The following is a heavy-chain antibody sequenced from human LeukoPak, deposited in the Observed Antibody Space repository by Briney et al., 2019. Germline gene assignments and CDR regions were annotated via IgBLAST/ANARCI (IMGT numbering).Heavy chain of an antibody. V-gene: IGHV4-34*01. D-gene: IGHD6-19*01. CDR2: INHSGST. J-gene: IGHJ4*02. CDR3: ARSGSSGWQKPYYFDY. CDR1: GGSFSGYY. Sequence: SETLSLTCAVYGGSFSGYYWSWIRQPPGKGLEWIGEINHSGSTNYNPSLKSRVTISVDTSENQFSLKLSSVTAADTAVYYCARSGSSGWQKPYYFDYWGQGTLVTVSS.